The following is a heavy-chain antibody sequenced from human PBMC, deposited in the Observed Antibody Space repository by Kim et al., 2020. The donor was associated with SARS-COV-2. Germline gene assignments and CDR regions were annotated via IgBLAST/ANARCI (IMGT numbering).Heavy chain of an antibody. J-gene: IGHJ4*02. CDR1: GFTFDDYA. CDR3: AKFGSSDNSFDY. D-gene: IGHD3-3*01. V-gene: IGHV3-9*01. CDR2: ISWNSCSI. Sequence: GGSLRLSCAASGFTFDDYAMHWVRQAPGKGLEWVSGISWNSCSIGYADSVKGRFTISRDNAKNSLYLQMNSLRAEDTALYYCAKFGSSDNSFDYWGKGTLVTVSS.